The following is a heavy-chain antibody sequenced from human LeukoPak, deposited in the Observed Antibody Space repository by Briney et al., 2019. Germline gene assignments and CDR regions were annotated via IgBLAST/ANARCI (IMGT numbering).Heavy chain of an antibody. Sequence: SETLSLTCIVSGASVSTGDYYWSWIRQPPGKRPEWIAYVHYSDGATYNPSLQSRVSISIDRSKNQFSLRLMSVTAADTAVYYCASDLGAPKYVAYSVDYWGQGTLVTVSS. CDR1: GASVSTGDYY. D-gene: IGHD3-16*01. V-gene: IGHV4-61*08. CDR3: ASDLGAPKYVAYSVDY. J-gene: IGHJ4*02. CDR2: VHYSDGA.